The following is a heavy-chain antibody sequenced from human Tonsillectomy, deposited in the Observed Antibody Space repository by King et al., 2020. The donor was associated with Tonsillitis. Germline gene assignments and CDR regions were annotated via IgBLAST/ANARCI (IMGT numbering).Heavy chain of an antibody. D-gene: IGHD2/OR15-2a*01. J-gene: IGHJ4*02. Sequence: QLVQSGGGLVRPGGSLKLSCAASGFTFSGSAMHWVRQASGKGLEWVGRIRSKVNNYATSYPASVKGRFTISRDDSKNTAYLQMNSLKTEDTAVYYCTSLRYCDTSGCFDYWGQGTLVTVSS. CDR3: TSLRYCDTSGCFDY. CDR1: GFTFSGSA. CDR2: IRSKVNNYAT. V-gene: IGHV3-73*01.